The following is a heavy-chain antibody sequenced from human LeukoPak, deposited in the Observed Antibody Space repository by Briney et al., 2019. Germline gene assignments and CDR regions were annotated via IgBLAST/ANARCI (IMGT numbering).Heavy chain of an antibody. Sequence: SGGSLRLSCAASGFSFSSYSMNWVRQAPGKGLEWVSAISGSGGSTYYADSVKGRFTISRDNSKNTLYLQMNSLRAEDTAVYYCASPRLLWFGELPGYWGQGTLVTVSS. D-gene: IGHD3-10*01. CDR3: ASPRLLWFGELPGY. V-gene: IGHV3-23*01. CDR2: ISGSGGST. CDR1: GFSFSSYS. J-gene: IGHJ4*02.